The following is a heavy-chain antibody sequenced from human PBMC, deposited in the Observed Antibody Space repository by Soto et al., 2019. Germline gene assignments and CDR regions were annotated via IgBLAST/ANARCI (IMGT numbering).Heavy chain of an antibody. J-gene: IGHJ4*02. CDR3: AREKGGYGDYYFDY. CDR1: GFTFSSYW. CDR2: INSDGSST. Sequence: GGSLRLSCAASGFTFSSYWMHWVRQAPGKGLVWVSRINSDGSSTSYADSVKGRFTISRDNAKNTLYLQMNSLRAEDTAVYYCAREKGGYGDYYFDYWGQGTLVTVSS. D-gene: IGHD4-17*01. V-gene: IGHV3-74*01.